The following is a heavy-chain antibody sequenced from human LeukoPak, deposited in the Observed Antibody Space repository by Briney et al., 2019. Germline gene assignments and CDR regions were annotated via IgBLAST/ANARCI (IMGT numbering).Heavy chain of an antibody. CDR1: GGSISSYY. D-gene: IGHD1-1*01. CDR3: ARAPSYNSARLDV. CDR2: IYTSGGT. Sequence: PSETLSLTCTVSGGSISSYYWTWVRQSAGKGLEWIGRIYTSGGTNYNPSLKSRVTMSVDTSENRFSLKLTSVTAADTAVYYCARAPSYNSARLDVWGQGTTVTVSS. V-gene: IGHV4-4*07. J-gene: IGHJ6*02.